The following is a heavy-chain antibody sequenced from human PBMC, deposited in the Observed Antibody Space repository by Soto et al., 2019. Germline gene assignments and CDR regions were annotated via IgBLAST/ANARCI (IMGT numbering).Heavy chain of an antibody. CDR2: ISSSSSYI. J-gene: IGHJ4*02. D-gene: IGHD6-25*01. CDR3: ASGSPVDY. V-gene: IGHV3-21*01. CDR1: GFTFSSYS. Sequence: EVQLVESGGGLVKPWGSLRLSCTASGFTFSSYSMNWVRQPPGKGLEWVSSISSSSSYIYYADSVKGRFTISRDNAKNSLYLQMNSLRAEDTAVYYCASGSPVDYWGQGTLVTVAS.